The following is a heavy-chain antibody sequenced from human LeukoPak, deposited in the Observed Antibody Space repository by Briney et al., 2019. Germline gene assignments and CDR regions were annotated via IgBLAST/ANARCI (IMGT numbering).Heavy chain of an antibody. J-gene: IGHJ4*02. CDR1: GVSISSTNW. V-gene: IGHV4-4*02. Sequence: SETLSLTCGASGVSISSTNWWTWVRQPPGEGLEWIGEVHLSGRTNYNPSLESRVTMSVDMSENHISLKLTSVTAADTAVYYCAREGGPYRPLDYSGQGTLVTASS. CDR2: VHLSGRT. CDR3: AREGGPYRPLDY.